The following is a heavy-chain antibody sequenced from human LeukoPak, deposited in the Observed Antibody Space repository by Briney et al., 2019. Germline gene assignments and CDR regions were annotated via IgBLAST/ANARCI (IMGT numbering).Heavy chain of an antibody. Sequence: GGSLRLSCAASGFIFRNYWMHWVRQAPGEGLVWVARINPNGITTTYTDSVKGRFSISRDNAKNTLYLQMNSLRVKDTAVYYCERDFAGDRDYWGQGTLVTVSS. D-gene: IGHD4-17*01. CDR3: ERDFAGDRDY. CDR2: INPNGITT. V-gene: IGHV3-74*01. CDR1: GFIFRNYW. J-gene: IGHJ4*02.